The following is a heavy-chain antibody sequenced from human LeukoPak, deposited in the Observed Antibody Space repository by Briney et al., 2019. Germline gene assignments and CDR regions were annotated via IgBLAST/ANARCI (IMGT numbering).Heavy chain of an antibody. V-gene: IGHV3-21*04. CDR2: ISSSSNYI. CDR3: ARVLLGYPSGYYGMDV. CDR1: GFTFSSYS. J-gene: IGHJ6*02. Sequence: PGGSLRLSCAASGFTFSSYSMNWVRQAPGKGLKWVSSISSSSNYIYYADSVKGRFTISRDNAKNSLYLQMNSLGAGDTTVYYCARVLLGYPSGYYGMDVWGQGTTVTVSS. D-gene: IGHD2-15*01.